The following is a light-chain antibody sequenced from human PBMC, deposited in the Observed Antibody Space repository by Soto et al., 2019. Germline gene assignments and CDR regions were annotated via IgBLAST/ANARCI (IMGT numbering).Light chain of an antibody. J-gene: IGKJ1*01. CDR2: WAS. CDR3: QQYYSTPRT. Sequence: DIVLTQSPDSLAVSLGERATINCKSSQSVLYSSNNKNYLAWYQQKPGQPPKLLIYWASTRESGVPDRFSGSGSGTDFTLPISSLQAEDVAVYYCQQYYSTPRTFDQGTKVEIK. CDR1: QSVLYSSNNKNY. V-gene: IGKV4-1*01.